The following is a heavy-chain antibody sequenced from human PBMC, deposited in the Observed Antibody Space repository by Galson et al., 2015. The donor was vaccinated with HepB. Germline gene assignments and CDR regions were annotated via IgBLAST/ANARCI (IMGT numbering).Heavy chain of an antibody. CDR1: GFTFSSYA. CDR3: AREYSSSSGYYYYGMDV. D-gene: IGHD6-6*01. J-gene: IGHJ6*02. CDR2: ISYDGSNK. V-gene: IGHV3-30-3*01. Sequence: SLRLSCAASGFTFSSYAMHWVRQAPGKGLEWVAVISYDGSNKYYADSVKGRFTISRDNSKNTLYLQMNSLRAEDTAVYYCAREYSSSSGYYYYGMDVWGQGTTVTVSS.